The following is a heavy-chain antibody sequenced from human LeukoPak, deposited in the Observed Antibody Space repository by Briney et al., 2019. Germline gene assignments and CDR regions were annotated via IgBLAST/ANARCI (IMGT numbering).Heavy chain of an antibody. D-gene: IGHD3-10*02. CDR2: ITWNGGSI. J-gene: IGHJ6*04. CDR1: GFTVSSNE. Sequence: GGSLRLSCAASGFTVSSNEMSWVRQAPGKGLEWVSGITWNGGSIGYVDSVKGRFTISRDNAKNSLYLQMNSLRAEDTAVYYCAELGITMIGGVWGKGTTVTVSS. V-gene: IGHV3-20*04. CDR3: AELGITMIGGV.